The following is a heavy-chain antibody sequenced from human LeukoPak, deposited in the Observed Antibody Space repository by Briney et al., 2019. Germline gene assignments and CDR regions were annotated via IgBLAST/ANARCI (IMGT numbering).Heavy chain of an antibody. V-gene: IGHV3-30*02. CDR3: AKFILHDVWSGHPDY. Sequence: GGSLRLSCAASGFTFSSYAMSWVRQAPGKGLEWVAFIQYDVNRRYYADSVQGRFTISRDNSKNTLYLQMNSLRPEDTAVYYCAKFILHDVWSGHPDYWGQGTLVTVSS. D-gene: IGHD3-3*01. CDR2: IQYDVNRR. CDR1: GFTFSSYA. J-gene: IGHJ4*02.